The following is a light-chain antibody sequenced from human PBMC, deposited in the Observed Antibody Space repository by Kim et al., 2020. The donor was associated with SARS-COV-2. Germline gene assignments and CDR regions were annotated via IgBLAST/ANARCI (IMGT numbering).Light chain of an antibody. CDR2: GNS. J-gene: IGLJ3*02. CDR3: QSYDSSLSAWV. V-gene: IGLV1-40*01. CDR1: SSNIGAGYD. Sequence: RVTISCTGSSSNIGAGYDVHWYQQLPGTAPKLLIYGNSNRPSGVLDRFSGSKSGTSASLAITGLQAEDEADYYCQSYDSSLSAWVFGGGTKVTVL.